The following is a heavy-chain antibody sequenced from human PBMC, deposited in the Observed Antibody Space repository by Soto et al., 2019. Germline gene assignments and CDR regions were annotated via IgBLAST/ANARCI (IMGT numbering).Heavy chain of an antibody. CDR2: NYHSGST. CDR1: CCSISSGGYS. CDR3: DRVSGYGEGFDP. Sequence: PSETLSLTCAVSCCSISSGGYSWSWIRQPPGKGLEWRGNNYHSGSTYYNPSINSRTTISVDRYKNQFSLTLSSVTAADTAVYYCDRVSGYGEGFDPWGQGTLVTVSS. D-gene: IGHD3-10*01. J-gene: IGHJ5*02. V-gene: IGHV4-30-2*01.